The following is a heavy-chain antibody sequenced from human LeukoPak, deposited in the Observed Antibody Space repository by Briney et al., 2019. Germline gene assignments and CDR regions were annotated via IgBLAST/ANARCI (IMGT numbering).Heavy chain of an antibody. CDR2: INPNSGGT. J-gene: IGHJ4*02. CDR1: GYTFTGYY. Sequence: ASVKVSCKASGYTFTGYYMHWVRQAPGQGLEWMGWINPNSGGTNYAQKFRGRVTMTRDTSISTAYMELSRLRSDDTAVYYCARVGKWELLRGYYFDYWGQGTLVTVSS. D-gene: IGHD1-26*01. V-gene: IGHV1-2*02. CDR3: ARVGKWELLRGYYFDY.